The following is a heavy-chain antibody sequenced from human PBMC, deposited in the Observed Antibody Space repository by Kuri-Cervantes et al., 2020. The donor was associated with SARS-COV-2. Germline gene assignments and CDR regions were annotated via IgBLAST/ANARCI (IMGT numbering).Heavy chain of an antibody. CDR2: IWYDEDNK. J-gene: IGHJ4*02. V-gene: IGHV3-30*02. CDR1: GFTFSTYA. CDR3: AKGYYDSSGYRTLDY. Sequence: GGSLRLSCAASGFTFSTYAMHWVRQAPGKGLECVAFIWYDEDNKYYADSVKGRFTISRDNSKNTLYLQMNTLRAEDTAVYYCAKGYYDSSGYRTLDYWGQGTLVTVSS. D-gene: IGHD3-22*01.